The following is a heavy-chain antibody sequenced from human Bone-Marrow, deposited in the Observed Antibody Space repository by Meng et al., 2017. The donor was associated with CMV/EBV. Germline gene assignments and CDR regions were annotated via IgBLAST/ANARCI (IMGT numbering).Heavy chain of an antibody. CDR2: IKQDGSEK. J-gene: IGHJ6*02. Sequence: GGSLRLSCAASGFTFSSYWMSWVRQAPGKGLEWVANIKQDGSEKYYVDSVKGRFTISRDNAKNSLYLQMNSLRAEDTAVYYCARDNRYCSSTSCYWDYYGMAVWGQGTMVTVSS. CDR3: ARDNRYCSSTSCYWDYYGMAV. D-gene: IGHD2-2*01. CDR1: GFTFSSYW. V-gene: IGHV3-7*01.